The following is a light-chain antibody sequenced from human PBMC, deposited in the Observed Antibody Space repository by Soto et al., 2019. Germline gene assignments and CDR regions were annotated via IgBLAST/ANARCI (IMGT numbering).Light chain of an antibody. J-gene: IGKJ1*01. CDR3: QQYDNYRWT. Sequence: DIPMTQSPSTLSASVGDRVIITCRASQSISSWLAWYQQKPGKAPRLLIYDASSLESGVPSRFSGSGSGTEFTLTISSLQPDDFATYYCQQYDNYRWTFGEGTKVEI. CDR1: QSISSW. CDR2: DAS. V-gene: IGKV1-5*01.